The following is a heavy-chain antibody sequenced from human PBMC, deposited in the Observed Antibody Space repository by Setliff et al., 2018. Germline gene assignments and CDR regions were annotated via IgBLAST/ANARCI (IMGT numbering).Heavy chain of an antibody. Sequence: WIRQPPGKGLEWVGHIRSKTDGGATSYAAPVQGRFTISRDDSTNTLYLHMNSLTTEDTGVYYCTTGTNYFGSGSTSHLFYMDVWGKGTTVTVSS. D-gene: IGHD3-10*01. CDR3: TTGTNYFGSGSTSHLFYMDV. V-gene: IGHV3-15*01. J-gene: IGHJ6*03. CDR2: IRSKTDGGAT.